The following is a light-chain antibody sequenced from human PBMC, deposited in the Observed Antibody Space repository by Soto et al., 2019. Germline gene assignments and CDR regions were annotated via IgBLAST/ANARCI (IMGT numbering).Light chain of an antibody. Sequence: QSVLTQPPSVSGAPGQSVTISCTWISSNIGAVYDVHWYQQLPGTAPKLLIYGNSNRPSGVPDRFSGSKSGTSASLAITGLQAEDEADYYCQSYDSSLSAYYVFGTGTKVTVL. CDR3: QSYDSSLSAYYV. V-gene: IGLV1-40*01. CDR1: SSNIGAVYD. J-gene: IGLJ1*01. CDR2: GNS.